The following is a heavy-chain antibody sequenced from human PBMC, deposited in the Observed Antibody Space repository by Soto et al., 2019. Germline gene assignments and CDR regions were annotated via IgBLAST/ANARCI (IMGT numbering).Heavy chain of an antibody. V-gene: IGHV3-23*01. CDR3: AKDPFDYYDSSGYPR. D-gene: IGHD3-22*01. CDR2: ISGSGGST. J-gene: IGHJ4*02. CDR1: GFTFSSYA. Sequence: GGSLRLSCAASGFTFSSYAMSWVRQAPGKGLEWVSAISGSGGSTYYADSVKGRFAISRDNSKNTLYLQMNSLRAEDTAVYYCAKDPFDYYDSSGYPRWGQGTLVTVSS.